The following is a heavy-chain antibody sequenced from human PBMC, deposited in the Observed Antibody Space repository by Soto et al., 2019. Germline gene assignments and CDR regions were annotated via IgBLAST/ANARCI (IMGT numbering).Heavy chain of an antibody. J-gene: IGHJ5*02. D-gene: IGHD2-2*01. CDR1: GYTFTSYA. V-gene: IGHV1-3*01. Sequence: ASVKVSCKASGYTFTSYAMHWVRQAPGQRLEWMGWINAGNGNTKYSQKFQGRVTITRDTSASTAYMELSSLRSEDTAVYYCARGGYCIGTRCPGRFDPWGQGTLVTVSS. CDR2: INAGNGNT. CDR3: ARGGYCIGTRCPGRFDP.